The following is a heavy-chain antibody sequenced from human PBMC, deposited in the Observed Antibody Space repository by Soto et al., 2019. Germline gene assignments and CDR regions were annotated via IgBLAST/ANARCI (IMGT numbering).Heavy chain of an antibody. CDR2: IIPIFGTA. CDR1: GGTFSSYA. D-gene: IGHD2-2*01. Sequence: SVKVSCKASGGTFSSYAISWVRQAPGQGLEWMGGIIPIFGTANYAQKFQGRVTITADGSTSTAYMKLSSLRSADTAVYYCARSSPYIVVRKPTGNQDYYGMDVWGQGTTVTVSS. CDR3: ARSSPYIVVRKPTGNQDYYGMDV. V-gene: IGHV1-69*13. J-gene: IGHJ6*02.